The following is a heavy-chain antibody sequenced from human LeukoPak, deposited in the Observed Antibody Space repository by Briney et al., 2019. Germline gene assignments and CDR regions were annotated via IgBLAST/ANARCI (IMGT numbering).Heavy chain of an antibody. D-gene: IGHD3-22*01. CDR1: GYTFTGYY. CDR3: ARGLKSGYYYDSSGYYSGSFDY. V-gene: IGHV1-2*02. Sequence: ASVKVSCKASGYTFTGYYMHWVRQAPGQGLEWVGWINPNSGGTNYAQKFQGRVTMTRDTSISTAYMELSRLRSDDTAVYYCARGLKSGYYYDSSGYYSGSFDYWGQGTLVTISS. CDR2: INPNSGGT. J-gene: IGHJ4*02.